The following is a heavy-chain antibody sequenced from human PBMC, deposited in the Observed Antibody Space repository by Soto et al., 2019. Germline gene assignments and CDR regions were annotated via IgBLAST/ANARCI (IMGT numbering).Heavy chain of an antibody. CDR2: ISYDGSNK. J-gene: IGHJ3*02. CDR3: ARDKADSRLRFSGWFNFDAFDI. CDR1: GFTFSSYA. Sequence: PGGSLRLSCAASGFTFSSYAMHWVRQAPGKGLEWVAVISYDGSNKYYADSVKGRFTISRDNSKNTLYLQMNSLRAEDTAVYYCARDKADSRLRFSGWFNFDAFDIWGQGTMVTVSS. V-gene: IGHV3-30-3*01. D-gene: IGHD6-19*01.